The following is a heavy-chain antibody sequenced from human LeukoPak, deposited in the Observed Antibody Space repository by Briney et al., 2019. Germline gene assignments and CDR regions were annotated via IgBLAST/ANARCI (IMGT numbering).Heavy chain of an antibody. D-gene: IGHD3-22*01. CDR1: GFTFSAHE. V-gene: IGHV3-48*03. Sequence: GGSLRLSCAASGFTFSAHEMNWVRQAPGKGLEWISYITSSGTTIYYADSVKGRFTISRDNAKNSLYLQMNSLRAEDTAVYYCARAKVGKGGSSGYYNWFDPWGQGTLVTVSS. CDR2: ITSSGTTI. J-gene: IGHJ5*02. CDR3: ARAKVGKGGSSGYYNWFDP.